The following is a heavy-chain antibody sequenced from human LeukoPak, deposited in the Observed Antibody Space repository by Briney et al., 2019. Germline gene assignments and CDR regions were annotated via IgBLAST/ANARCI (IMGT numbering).Heavy chain of an antibody. CDR2: IYYSGST. V-gene: IGHV4-59*08. D-gene: IGHD6-13*01. J-gene: IGHJ4*02. Sequence: PSETLSLTCTVSGGSISSYYWSWIRQPPGKGLEWIGYIYYSGSTNYNPSLKSRVTISVDTSKNQFSLELTSVTDADTAVYYCARQNPAASGQGLDYWGQGILVTVSS. CDR1: GGSISSYY. CDR3: ARQNPAASGQGLDY.